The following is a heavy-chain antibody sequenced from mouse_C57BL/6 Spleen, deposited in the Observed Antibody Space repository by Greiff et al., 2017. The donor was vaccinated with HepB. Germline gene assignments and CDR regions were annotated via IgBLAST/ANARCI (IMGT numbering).Heavy chain of an antibody. Sequence: EVQLQQSGPELVKPGASVKISCKASGYTFTDYYMNWVKQSHGKSLEWIGDINPNNGGTSYNQKFKGKATLTVDKSSSTAYMELRSLTSEDSAVYYCARGDSGKGFDYWGQGTTLTVSS. J-gene: IGHJ2*01. V-gene: IGHV1-26*01. CDR2: INPNNGGT. CDR3: ARGDSGKGFDY. CDR1: GYTFTDYY. D-gene: IGHD4-1*01.